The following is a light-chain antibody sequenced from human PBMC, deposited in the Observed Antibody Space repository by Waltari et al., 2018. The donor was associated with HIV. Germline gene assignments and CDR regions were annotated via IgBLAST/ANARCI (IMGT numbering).Light chain of an antibody. CDR3: SSYTSTNTRV. V-gene: IGLV2-14*01. CDR1: SSDVGGYNY. CDR2: EVN. Sequence: QSALTQPASVSGSPGQSITISCTGTSSDVGGYNYVSWYQPHPGKAPKLMIYEVNNRPSGVSYRFSGSKSGNTASLTISGLRAEDEADYYCSSYTSTNTRVVGGGTKLTVL. J-gene: IGLJ3*02.